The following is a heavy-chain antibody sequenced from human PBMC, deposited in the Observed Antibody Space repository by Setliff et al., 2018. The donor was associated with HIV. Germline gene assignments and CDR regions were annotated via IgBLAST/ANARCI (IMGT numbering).Heavy chain of an antibody. CDR3: ARVTYCDSSGYLFPFDY. J-gene: IGHJ4*02. CDR1: GGSISSGGYY. D-gene: IGHD3-22*01. CDR2: IYYSGST. Sequence: SETLSLTCTVSGGSISSGGYYWSWIRQHPGKGLEWIGYIYYSGSTYYNPSLKSRVTISVDTSKNQFSLKLSSVTAADTAVYYCARVTYCDSSGYLFPFDYWGQGTLVTVSS. V-gene: IGHV4-31*03.